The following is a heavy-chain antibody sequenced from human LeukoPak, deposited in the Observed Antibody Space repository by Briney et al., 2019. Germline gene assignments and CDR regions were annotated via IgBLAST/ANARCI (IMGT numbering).Heavy chain of an antibody. CDR2: IIPIVGSA. CDR1: GGTFKNYA. V-gene: IGHV1-69*13. D-gene: IGHD2-15*01. Sequence: SVKVSCKASGGTFKNYAFSWVRQAPGQGLEWMGGIIPIVGSANYAQKFQGRVTITADESTRSAYMELSSLRSEDTAVYYCASIDAMVIKLYFYVMDVWGQGTTVTVSS. CDR3: ASIDAMVIKLYFYVMDV. J-gene: IGHJ6*02.